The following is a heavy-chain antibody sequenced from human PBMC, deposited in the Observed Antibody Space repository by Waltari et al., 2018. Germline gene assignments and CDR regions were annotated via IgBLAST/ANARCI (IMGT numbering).Heavy chain of an antibody. V-gene: IGHV3-49*04. Sequence: EVQLVESGGGLVQPGRSLRLSCTASGFTFGDYAMSWVRQAPGKGLEWVGFIRSKAYGGTTEYAASVKGRFTISRDDSKSIAYLQMNSLKTEDTAVYYCTRERYSSSWGQGTLVTVSS. J-gene: IGHJ4*02. CDR1: GFTFGDYA. D-gene: IGHD6-13*01. CDR3: TRERYSSS. CDR2: IRSKAYGGTT.